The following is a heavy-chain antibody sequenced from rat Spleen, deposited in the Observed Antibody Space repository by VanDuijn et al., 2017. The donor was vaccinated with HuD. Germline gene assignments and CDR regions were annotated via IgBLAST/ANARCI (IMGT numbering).Heavy chain of an antibody. CDR1: GFSLTSYH. Sequence: QVQLKESGPGLVQPSQTLSLACTVSGFSLTSYHVHWVRQPSGKGLEWMGVIWTGGNTECNSALKSRLSISRDTSKSQVFLKMNSLQTEDTATYYCARENALTTTDWYFDFWGPGTMVTVSS. J-gene: IGHJ1*01. CDR2: IWTGGNT. D-gene: IGHD1-10*01. CDR3: ARENALTTTDWYFDF. V-gene: IGHV2-43*01.